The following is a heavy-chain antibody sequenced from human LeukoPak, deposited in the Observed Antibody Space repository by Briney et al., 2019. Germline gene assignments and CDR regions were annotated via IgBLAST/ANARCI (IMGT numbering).Heavy chain of an antibody. Sequence: PGGSLRLSCAASGFTFSSYSMNWVRRAPGKGLEWVSSISSSSSYIYYADSVKGRFTISRDNAKNSLYLQMNSLRAEDTAVYYCARDMESGSYFGGSIFDYWGQGTLVTVSS. J-gene: IGHJ4*02. V-gene: IGHV3-21*01. CDR3: ARDMESGSYFGGSIFDY. CDR1: GFTFSSYS. D-gene: IGHD1-26*01. CDR2: ISSSSSYI.